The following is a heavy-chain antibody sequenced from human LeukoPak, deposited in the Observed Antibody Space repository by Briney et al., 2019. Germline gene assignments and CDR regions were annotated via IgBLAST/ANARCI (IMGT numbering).Heavy chain of an antibody. CDR3: AKRVGATVVAVGLIDY. J-gene: IGHJ4*02. Sequence: QSGGSLRLSCAASGFTFSSYAMHWVRQAPGKGLEWVSAISGSGGSTYYADSVKGRFTISRDNSKNTLYLQMNSLRAEDTAVYYCAKRVGATVVAVGLIDYWGQGTLVTVSS. CDR1: GFTFSSYA. D-gene: IGHD1-26*01. V-gene: IGHV3-23*01. CDR2: ISGSGGST.